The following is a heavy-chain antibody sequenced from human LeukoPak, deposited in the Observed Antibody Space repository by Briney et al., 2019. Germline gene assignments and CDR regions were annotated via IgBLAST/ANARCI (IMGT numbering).Heavy chain of an antibody. CDR1: GDNVSSNSAS. V-gene: IGHV6-1*01. Sequence: SQTLSLTCAVSGDNVSSNSASWDWIRQSPSRGLEWLGRTYYRSKWYHDYAISVKSRITINPDTSKNQFSLHLNSVAPEDTAMYYCARLMEIFGVIKHDPWGQGTLVTVSS. J-gene: IGHJ5*02. D-gene: IGHD3-3*01. CDR2: TYYRSKWYH. CDR3: ARLMEIFGVIKHDP.